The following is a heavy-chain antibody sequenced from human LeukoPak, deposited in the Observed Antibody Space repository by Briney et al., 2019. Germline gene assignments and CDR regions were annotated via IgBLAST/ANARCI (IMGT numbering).Heavy chain of an antibody. J-gene: IGHJ4*02. CDR2: INGGHYPT. Sequence: GGSLRLSCAASGFSFSNFAMTWVGQAPGQGLEWVSSINGGHYPTYNTDSVKGRFTISRDSFRGMLFLQMDSLRVEDTAVYFCAKGSVGNADFASWGQGALVTVSS. CDR3: AKGSVGNADFAS. V-gene: IGHV3-23*01. CDR1: GFSFSNFA. D-gene: IGHD6-25*01.